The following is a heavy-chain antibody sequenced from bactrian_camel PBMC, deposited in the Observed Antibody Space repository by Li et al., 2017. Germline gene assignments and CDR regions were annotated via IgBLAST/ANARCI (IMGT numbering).Heavy chain of an antibody. D-gene: IGHD3*01. Sequence: EVQLVESGGGSVQPGGSLRLSCDASGYTYSSNCMGWFRQAPGKEREGVAAFDSAGRTYYADSVKGRFTITKDSGKNTLYLQMNSLKPEDTAMYYCAADIRPLLGYVLDVNFGYWGQGTQVTVS. J-gene: IGHJ6*01. CDR1: GYTYSSNC. CDR3: AADIRPLLGYVLDVNFGY. CDR2: FDSAGRT. V-gene: IGHV3S67*01.